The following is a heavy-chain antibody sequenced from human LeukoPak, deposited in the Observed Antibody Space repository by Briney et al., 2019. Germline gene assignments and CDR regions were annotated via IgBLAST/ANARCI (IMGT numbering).Heavy chain of an antibody. J-gene: IGHJ4*02. CDR1: GGSISSSSYY. D-gene: IGHD4-11*01. Sequence: PSETLSLTCTVSGGSISSSSYYWGWIRQPPGKGLEWIGSIFSTGSTYYNPSLKSRVTISVDTSKNQFSLKLNSVTAADTAVYYCAREGVTKYYFDYWGQGTLVTVSS. V-gene: IGHV4-39*07. CDR2: IFSTGST. CDR3: AREGVTKYYFDY.